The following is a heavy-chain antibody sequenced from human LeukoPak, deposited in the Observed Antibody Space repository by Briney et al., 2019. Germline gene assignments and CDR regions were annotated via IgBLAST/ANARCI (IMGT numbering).Heavy chain of an antibody. J-gene: IGHJ4*02. D-gene: IGHD2-15*01. CDR2: ISYDGSNK. V-gene: IGHV3-30*18. CDR3: AKGSSVVVVAATHY. CDR1: TSST. Sequence: TSSTYHWGWIRQPPGKGLEWVAVISYDGSNKYYADSVKGRFTISRDNSKNTLYLQMNSLRAEDTAVYYCAKGSSVVVVAATHYWGQGTLVTVSS.